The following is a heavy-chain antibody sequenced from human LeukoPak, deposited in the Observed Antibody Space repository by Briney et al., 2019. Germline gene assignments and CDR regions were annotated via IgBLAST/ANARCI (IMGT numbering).Heavy chain of an antibody. Sequence: ASVKVSCKASGYTFTPYSMHWVRQAPGQGLEYMGWLNPNSGDTNSAQRFQGRVTMTRDTSMSTAYMELSGLRFDDTAVYYCARDGEVRQGHCSTTSCPVDYWGQGTLITVSS. J-gene: IGHJ4*02. V-gene: IGHV1-2*02. D-gene: IGHD2-2*01. CDR1: GYTFTPYS. CDR3: ARDGEVRQGHCSTTSCPVDY. CDR2: LNPNSGDT.